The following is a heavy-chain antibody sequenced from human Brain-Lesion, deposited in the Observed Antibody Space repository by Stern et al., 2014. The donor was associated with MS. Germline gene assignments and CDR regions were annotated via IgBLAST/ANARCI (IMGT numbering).Heavy chain of an antibody. J-gene: IGHJ5*01. D-gene: IGHD3-10*01. Sequence: EVQLVQSGGGLVQPGGSLRLSCAASGFTFSNYWMHWVRQAPGQGLVWVSRVNNGGRRTSYADSVKGRFTMSRDNAKNTLYLQMNSLRVEDTAIYYCARGERWFDSWGQGTLVTVSS. CDR2: VNNGGRRT. CDR1: GFTFSNYW. V-gene: IGHV3-74*02. CDR3: ARGERWFDS.